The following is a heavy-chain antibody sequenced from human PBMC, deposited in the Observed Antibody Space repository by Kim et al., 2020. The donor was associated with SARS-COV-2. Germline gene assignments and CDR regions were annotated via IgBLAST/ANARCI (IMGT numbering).Heavy chain of an antibody. V-gene: IGHV1-8*01. J-gene: IGHJ4*02. CDR1: GYTFTSYD. D-gene: IGHD5-18*01. CDR3: ARARGYSYGGPLDY. Sequence: ASVKVSCKASGYTFTSYDINWVRQATGQGLEWMGWMNPNSGNTGYAQKFQGRVTMTRNTSISTAYMELSSLRSEDTAVYYCARARGYSYGGPLDYWGQGTLVTVSS. CDR2: MNPNSGNT.